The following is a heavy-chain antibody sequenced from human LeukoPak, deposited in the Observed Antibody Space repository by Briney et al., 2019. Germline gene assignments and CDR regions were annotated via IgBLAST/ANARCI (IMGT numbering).Heavy chain of an antibody. CDR1: GGSISSYY. V-gene: IGHV4-59*13. CDR3: ARVGSYYYYMDV. J-gene: IGHJ6*03. CDR2: IYYSGST. D-gene: IGHD1-26*01. Sequence: KPSETLSLTYTVSGGSISSYYWSWIRQPPGKGLEWIGYIYYSGSTNYNPSLKSRVTISVDTSKNQFSLKLSSVTAADTAVYYCARVGSYYYYMDVWGKGTTVTISS.